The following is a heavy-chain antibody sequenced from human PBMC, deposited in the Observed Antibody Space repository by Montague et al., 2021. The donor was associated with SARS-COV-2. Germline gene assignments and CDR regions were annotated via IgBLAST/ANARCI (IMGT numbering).Heavy chain of an antibody. J-gene: IGHJ2*01. V-gene: IGHV4-59*01. CDR3: ARDFRLQLWQTNYYFGL. CDR1: GGSISSYY. Sequence: SETLSLTCTVSGGSISSYYWSWIRQPPGKGPEWIGNIYDTGNTNYNPSLKGRVTISEDTSKNQFSLRLTSVTAADTAVYCCARDFRLQLWQTNYYFGLWGRGTLVSVSS. D-gene: IGHD5-18*01. CDR2: IYDTGNT.